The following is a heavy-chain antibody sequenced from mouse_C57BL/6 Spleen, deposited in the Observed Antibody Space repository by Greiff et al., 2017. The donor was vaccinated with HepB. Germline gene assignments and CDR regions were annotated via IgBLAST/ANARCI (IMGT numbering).Heavy chain of an antibody. Sequence: EVKLEESGGGLVKPGGSLKLSCAASGFTFSDYGMHWVRQAPEKGLEWVAYISSGSSTIYYADTVKGRFTISRDNAKNTLFLQMTSLRSEDTAMYYCARQYGSSYWYFDVWGTGTTVTVSS. D-gene: IGHD1-1*01. CDR3: ARQYGSSYWYFDV. CDR2: ISSGSSTI. CDR1: GFTFSDYG. V-gene: IGHV5-17*01. J-gene: IGHJ1*03.